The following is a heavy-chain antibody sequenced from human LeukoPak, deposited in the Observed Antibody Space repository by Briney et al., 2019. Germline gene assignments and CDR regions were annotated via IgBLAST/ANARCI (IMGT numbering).Heavy chain of an antibody. D-gene: IGHD3-9*01. CDR3: AKAPNFDWFPSDY. V-gene: IGHV3-23*01. Sequence: GGSLRLSCAATGFTFSSYAMSWVRQAPGKGLEWVSAISGSGGSTYYADSVKGRFTISRDNSKNTLYLQMNSLRAEDTAVYYCAKAPNFDWFPSDYWGQGTLVTVSS. J-gene: IGHJ4*02. CDR1: GFTFSSYA. CDR2: ISGSGGST.